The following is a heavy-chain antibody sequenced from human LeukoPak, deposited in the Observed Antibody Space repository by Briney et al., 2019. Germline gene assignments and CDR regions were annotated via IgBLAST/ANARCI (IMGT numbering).Heavy chain of an antibody. V-gene: IGHV3-21*01. Sequence: GGSLRLSCAASGFTFSSYSMNRIRQAPGKGLEWVSSISSSTSYIYYADSVKGRFTISKDNAKNSLYLQMNSLRAEDTAVYYCARAGGSTVSHSDYWGQGTLVTVSS. D-gene: IGHD4-17*01. J-gene: IGHJ4*02. CDR2: ISSSTSYI. CDR3: ARAGGSTVSHSDY. CDR1: GFTFSSYS.